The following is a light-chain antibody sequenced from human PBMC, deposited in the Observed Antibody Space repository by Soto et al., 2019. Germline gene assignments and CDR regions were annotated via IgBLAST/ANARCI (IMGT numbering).Light chain of an antibody. Sequence: QSVLTQPPSASGTPGQRVTISCSGSRSNIGSNYVYWYQQLPATAPKLVIYRNNQRPSGVPDRFSGSKSGTSASLAISGLRSEDEADYYCAVWDGSLNGWVFGGGTKLTVL. V-gene: IGLV1-47*01. J-gene: IGLJ3*02. CDR1: RSNIGSNY. CDR2: RNN. CDR3: AVWDGSLNGWV.